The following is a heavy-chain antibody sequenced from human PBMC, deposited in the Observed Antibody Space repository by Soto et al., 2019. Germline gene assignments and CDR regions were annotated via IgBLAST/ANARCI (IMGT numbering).Heavy chain of an antibody. CDR3: ARARADNWNNLFDF. CDR1: GYTFTDYY. J-gene: IGHJ4*02. Sequence: VKVSCKASGYTFTDYYMHWMRQAPGQGLEWLGWINLKSGGTTYTQNFRGRVTMTWDTSITTAFMELSRLMSDDTAVYYCARARADNWNNLFDFWGQGTLVTVSS. CDR2: INLKSGGT. V-gene: IGHV1-2*02. D-gene: IGHD1-20*01.